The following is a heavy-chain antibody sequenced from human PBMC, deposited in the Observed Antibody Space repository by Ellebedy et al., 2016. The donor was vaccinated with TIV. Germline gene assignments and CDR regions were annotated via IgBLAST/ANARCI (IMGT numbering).Heavy chain of an antibody. Sequence: GESLKISCSGSGFTFNHFALGWVRQAPGKGLDYVSTITTGGSTYYADSVKGRFTISRDNSKSTLYLQLTSLRPEETALYYCVKDDYFGSGNFFNVWGQGTLVTVSS. D-gene: IGHD3-10*01. CDR2: ITTGGST. CDR3: VKDDYFGSGNFFNV. CDR1: GFTFNHFA. V-gene: IGHV3-64D*06. J-gene: IGHJ3*01.